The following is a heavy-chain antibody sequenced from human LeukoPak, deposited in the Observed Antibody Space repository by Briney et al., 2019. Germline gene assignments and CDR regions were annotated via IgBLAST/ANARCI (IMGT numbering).Heavy chain of an antibody. V-gene: IGHV3-30*04. J-gene: IGHJ4*02. D-gene: IGHD2-15*01. CDR2: ISYDGSNK. Sequence: GGSLRLSCAASGFTFSSYAMHWVRQAPDKGLEWVAVISYDGSNKYYADSVKGRFTISRDNSKNTLYLQMNSLRAEDTAVYYCARDSRYCSGGSCYSGLVQHNYSYDYWGQGTLVTVSS. CDR1: GFTFSSYA. CDR3: ARDSRYCSGGSCYSGLVQHNYSYDY.